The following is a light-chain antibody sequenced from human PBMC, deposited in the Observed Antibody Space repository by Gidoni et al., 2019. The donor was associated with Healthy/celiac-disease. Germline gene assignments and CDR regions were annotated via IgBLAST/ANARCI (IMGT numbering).Light chain of an antibody. CDR1: QSVLYSSNNKNY. Sequence: DIVMTQSPDSLAVSLGERATINCKSSQSVLYSSNNKNYLAWYQQKPEQPPKLLIYWASTRESGVPDRFSGSGSGTDFTLTISSLQAEDVAVYYCQQYYSTLYTFGQXTKLEIK. V-gene: IGKV4-1*01. CDR2: WAS. CDR3: QQYYSTLYT. J-gene: IGKJ2*01.